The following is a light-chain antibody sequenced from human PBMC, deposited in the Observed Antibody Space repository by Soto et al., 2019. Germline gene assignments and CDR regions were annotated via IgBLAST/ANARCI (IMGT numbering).Light chain of an antibody. J-gene: IGKJ5*01. V-gene: IGKV3-15*01. CDR1: QSVSSN. CDR3: QQYTNWPPIS. Sequence: EIVMTQSPATLSMSPGERATLSCRASQSVSSNLAWYQQKPGQAPRLLIHGASTRATGIPARFSGSGSGTEFTLTISGLQSEDFAVYYCQQYTNWPPISFGQGTRLEIK. CDR2: GAS.